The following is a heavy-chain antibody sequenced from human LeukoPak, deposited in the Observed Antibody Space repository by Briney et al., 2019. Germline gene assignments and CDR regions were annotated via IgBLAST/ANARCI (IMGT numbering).Heavy chain of an antibody. Sequence: ASAKVSCKASGYTFTGYYMHWVRQAPGQGLEWMGWINPNSGGTNYAQKFQGRVTMTRDTSISTAYMELSRLRSDDTAVYYCARENDGDYVDYFDYWGQGTLVTVSS. D-gene: IGHD4-17*01. CDR1: GYTFTGYY. CDR3: ARENDGDYVDYFDY. CDR2: INPNSGGT. J-gene: IGHJ4*02. V-gene: IGHV1-2*02.